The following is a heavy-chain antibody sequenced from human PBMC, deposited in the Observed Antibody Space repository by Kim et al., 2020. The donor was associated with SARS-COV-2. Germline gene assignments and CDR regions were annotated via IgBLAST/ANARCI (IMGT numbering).Heavy chain of an antibody. Sequence: ASVKVSCKASGYTFTGYYMHWVRQAPGQGLEWMGRINPNSGGTNYAQKFQGRVTMTRDTSISTAYMELSRLRSDDTAVYYCASLTHYYGSGSYCDYWGQGTLVTVSS. CDR1: GYTFTGYY. CDR3: ASLTHYYGSGSYCDY. J-gene: IGHJ4*02. D-gene: IGHD3-10*01. V-gene: IGHV1-2*06. CDR2: INPNSGGT.